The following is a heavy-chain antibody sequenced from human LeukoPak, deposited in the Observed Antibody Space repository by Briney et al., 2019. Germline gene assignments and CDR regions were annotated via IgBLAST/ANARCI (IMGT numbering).Heavy chain of an antibody. J-gene: IGHJ6*02. CDR2: ISSSGSTI. Sequence: GGSLRLSCAASGFTFSDYYMSWIRQAPGKGLEWISYISSSGSTIYYADSVKGRFTISRDNAKNSLYLQMNSLRAEDTAVYYCAREPNYDFWSGYYDPYYYYGMDVWGQGTTVTVS. CDR1: GFTFSDYY. D-gene: IGHD3-3*01. V-gene: IGHV3-11*04. CDR3: AREPNYDFWSGYYDPYYYYGMDV.